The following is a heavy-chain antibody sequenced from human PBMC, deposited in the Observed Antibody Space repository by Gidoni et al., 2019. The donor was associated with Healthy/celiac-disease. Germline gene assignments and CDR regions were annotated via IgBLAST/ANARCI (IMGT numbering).Heavy chain of an antibody. J-gene: IGHJ3*02. CDR1: GFTFSSYA. Sequence: QVQLVESGGGVVQPGRSLRLSCAASGFTFSSYAMHWVRQAPGKGLEWVAVISYDGSNKYYADSVKGRFTISRDNTKNTLYLQMNSLRAEDTAVYYCARDQEFGELSVGGAFDIWGQGTMVTVSS. CDR3: ARDQEFGELSVGGAFDI. CDR2: ISYDGSNK. D-gene: IGHD3-10*01. V-gene: IGHV3-30-3*01.